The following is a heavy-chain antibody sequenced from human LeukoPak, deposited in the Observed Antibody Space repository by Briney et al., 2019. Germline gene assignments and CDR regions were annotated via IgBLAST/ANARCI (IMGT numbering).Heavy chain of an antibody. Sequence: ASVKVSCKASGYTFTGYYMHWVRQAPGQGLERMGWINPNSGGTNYAQKLQGRVTMTRDTSISTAYMELSRLRSDDTAVYYCARAPAGYSSGWYVGYWGQGTLVTVSS. CDR3: ARAPAGYSSGWYVGY. CDR1: GYTFTGYY. V-gene: IGHV1-2*02. J-gene: IGHJ4*02. CDR2: INPNSGGT. D-gene: IGHD6-19*01.